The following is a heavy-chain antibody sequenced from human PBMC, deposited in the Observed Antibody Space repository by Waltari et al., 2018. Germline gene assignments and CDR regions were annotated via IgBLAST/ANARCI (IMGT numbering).Heavy chain of an antibody. CDR2: ISYDGSNE. V-gene: IGHV3-30*02. CDR3: VKGNEIDY. Sequence: QVHLVESGGGVVQPGGSRRLSCAARGFNFTLFGMHWVRQAPGKGLEWVSFISYDGSNENYADSVKGRFTMSRDNSKKMLYVQMNNLRAEDSAVYYCVKGNEIDYWGQGTLVTVSS. CDR1: GFNFTLFG. J-gene: IGHJ4*02. D-gene: IGHD1-1*01.